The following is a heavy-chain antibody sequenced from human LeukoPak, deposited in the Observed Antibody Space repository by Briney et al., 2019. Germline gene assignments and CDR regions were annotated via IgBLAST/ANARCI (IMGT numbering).Heavy chain of an antibody. CDR2: ISYDGSNK. CDR1: GFTFSSYG. D-gene: IGHD6-19*01. V-gene: IGHV3-30*18. Sequence: PGRSLRLSCAASGFTFSSYGMHWVRQAPGKGLEWVAVISYDGSNKYYADSVKGRFTISRDNSKNTLYLQMNSLRAEDTAVYYCAKDRRSGPPEYFQHWGQGTLVTVSS. CDR3: AKDRRSGPPEYFQH. J-gene: IGHJ1*01.